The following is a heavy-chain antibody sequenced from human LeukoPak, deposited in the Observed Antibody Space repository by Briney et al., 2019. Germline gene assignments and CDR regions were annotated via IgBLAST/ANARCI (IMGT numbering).Heavy chain of an antibody. Sequence: SETLSLTCTVSGGSISSSNWWSWVRQPPGKGLEWTGEIYHSGSTNYNPSLKSRVTISVDKSKNQFSLKLSSVTAADTAVYYCAGVHSSSFVYYYYYMDVWGKGTTVTVSS. J-gene: IGHJ6*03. V-gene: IGHV4-4*02. CDR2: IYHSGST. CDR3: AGVHSSSFVYYYYYMDV. D-gene: IGHD6-6*01. CDR1: GGSISSSNW.